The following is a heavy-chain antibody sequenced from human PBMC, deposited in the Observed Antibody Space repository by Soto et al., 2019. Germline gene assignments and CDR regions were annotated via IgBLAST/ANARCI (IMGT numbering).Heavy chain of an antibody. V-gene: IGHV3-23*01. CDR1: GFTFSSYV. CDR2: ISGSGGST. Sequence: EVQLLESGGGLVQPGGSLRLSCAAYGFTFSSYVMSWVRQAPGKGLEWVSAISGSGGSTYYADSVKGRFTISRDNSKNTLYLQMNSLRAEDTAVYYCAKVRWLRGAGGHFDYWGQGTLVTVSS. CDR3: AKVRWLRGAGGHFDY. D-gene: IGHD5-12*01. J-gene: IGHJ4*02.